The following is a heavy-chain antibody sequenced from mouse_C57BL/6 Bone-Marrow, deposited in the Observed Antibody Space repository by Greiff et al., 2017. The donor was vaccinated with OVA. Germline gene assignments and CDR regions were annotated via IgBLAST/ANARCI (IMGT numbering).Heavy chain of an antibody. V-gene: IGHV8-8*01. Sequence: QVTLKESGPGILQPSQSLSLSCSFSGFSLSTFGMGVGWLRPPSGQGLVWLAHIWWGDDKYYNPALKSRPTISKDTSKNQVFLKIAKVDTADAATYYCAFPSNGFAYWGQGTLVTVSA. CDR1: GFSLSTFGMG. D-gene: IGHD2-5*01. CDR2: IWWGDDK. J-gene: IGHJ3*01. CDR3: AFPSNGFAY.